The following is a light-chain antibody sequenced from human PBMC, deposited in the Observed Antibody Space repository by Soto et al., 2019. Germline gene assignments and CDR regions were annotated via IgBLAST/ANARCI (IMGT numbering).Light chain of an antibody. CDR1: SSNIGNNY. CDR2: DDN. J-gene: IGLJ1*01. Sequence: QSVLTQPPSVSAAPGQKVTISCSGSSSNIGNNYVSWYQQLPGTAPKLLIYDDNKRPSGIPDRFSGSKSDTSATLGITGLQTGDEADYYCGTWDSTLRAFYVFGTGTKVTVL. V-gene: IGLV1-51*01. CDR3: GTWDSTLRAFYV.